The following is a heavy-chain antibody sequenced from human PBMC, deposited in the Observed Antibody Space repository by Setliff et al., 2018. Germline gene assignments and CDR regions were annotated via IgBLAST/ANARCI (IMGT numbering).Heavy chain of an antibody. CDR1: GDSISSHI. V-gene: IGHV4-4*07. Sequence: SETLSLTCTVSGDSISSHIWTWIRQPAAGEGLEWIGRLYTSGDTDYNPSPKSRVTMSVDTSKNQLSLKLSSVTAADTAAYYCARDRVVVGAGRRGYYFDYWGQGTLVTVSS. CDR3: ARDRVVVGAGRRGYYFDY. CDR2: LYTSGDT. D-gene: IGHD2-15*01. J-gene: IGHJ4*02.